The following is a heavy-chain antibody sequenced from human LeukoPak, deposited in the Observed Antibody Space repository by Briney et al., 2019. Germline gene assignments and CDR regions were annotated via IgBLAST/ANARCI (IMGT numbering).Heavy chain of an antibody. CDR2: IYYSGST. V-gene: IGHV4-59*01. CDR3: ARDRGSYSPNYYGMDV. CDR1: GGSISSYY. Sequence: TSETLSLTCTVSGGSISSYYWSWIRQPPGKGLEWIGYIYYSGSTNYNPSLKSGVTISVDTSKNQFSLKLSSVTAADTAVYYCARDRGSYSPNYYGMDVWGQGTTVTVSS. D-gene: IGHD1-26*01. J-gene: IGHJ6*02.